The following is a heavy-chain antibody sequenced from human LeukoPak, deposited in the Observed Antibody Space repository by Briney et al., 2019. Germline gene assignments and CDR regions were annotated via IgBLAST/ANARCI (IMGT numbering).Heavy chain of an antibody. CDR2: INHSGST. CDR1: GESFSGYY. V-gene: IGHV4-34*01. CDR3: ARHVVGSYYDSSGYQIDY. Sequence: SETLSLTCAVYGESFSGYYWSWIRQPPGKGLEWIGEINHSGSTNYNPSLKSRVTISVDTSKNQFSLNLSSVTAADTAVFYCARHVVGSYYDSSGYQIDYWGQGTLVTVSS. D-gene: IGHD3-22*01. J-gene: IGHJ4*02.